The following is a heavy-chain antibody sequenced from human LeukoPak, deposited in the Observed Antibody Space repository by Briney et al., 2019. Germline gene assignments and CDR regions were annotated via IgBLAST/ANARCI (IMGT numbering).Heavy chain of an antibody. D-gene: IGHD3-16*02. V-gene: IGHV3-21*01. CDR1: GFTFSSYS. CDR2: ISSSSSYI. J-gene: IGHJ4*02. CDR3: ARGKQPGYDYVWGSYPLYFDY. Sequence: GGSLRLSCAASGFTFSSYSMNWVRQAPGKGLEWVSSISSSSSYIYYADSVKGRFTISRDNAKNSLYLQMNSLRAEDTAVYYCARGKQPGYDYVWGSYPLYFDYWGQGTLVTVSS.